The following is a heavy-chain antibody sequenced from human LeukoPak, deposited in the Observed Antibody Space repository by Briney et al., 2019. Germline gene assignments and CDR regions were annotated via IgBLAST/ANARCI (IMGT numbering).Heavy chain of an antibody. J-gene: IGHJ6*03. CDR3: AREGNHYYMDV. D-gene: IGHD1-14*01. CDR1: GGTFSSYA. CDR2: IIPMFGPA. Sequence: ASVKVSFKASGGTFSSYAISWVRQAPGQGLEWMGGIIPMFGPANYAQKFQGRVTITTDETTSTAYMELNSLRSDDTAVYYCAREGNHYYMDVWGKGTTVTVSS. V-gene: IGHV1-69*05.